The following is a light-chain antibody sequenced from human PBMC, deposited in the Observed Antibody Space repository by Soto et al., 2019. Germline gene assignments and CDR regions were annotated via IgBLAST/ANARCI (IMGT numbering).Light chain of an antibody. J-gene: IGLJ1*01. CDR3: TSYVGNNNFNI. V-gene: IGLV2-8*01. Sequence: QSVLTQPPSASGSPGQLVTISCTGTSSGGVYYNYVSWYQQHPGKAPKLIIYEVSKRPSGVPDRFSGSKSGSTASLTVSGLQAEDEADYYCTSYVGNNNFNIFGPGTKLTVL. CDR2: EVS. CDR1: SSGGVYYNY.